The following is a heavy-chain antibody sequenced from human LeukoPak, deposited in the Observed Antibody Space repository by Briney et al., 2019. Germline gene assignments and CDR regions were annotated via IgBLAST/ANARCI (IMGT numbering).Heavy chain of an antibody. CDR3: ARDHCSSTSCYYYFDY. V-gene: IGHV3-30-3*01. D-gene: IGHD2-2*01. CDR1: GFTFSSYA. J-gene: IGHJ4*02. CDR2: TSYDGSNK. Sequence: GRSLRLSCAASGFTFSSYAMHWVRQAPGKGLEWVAVTSYDGSNKYYADSVKGRFTISRDNSKNTLYLQMNSLRAEDTAVYYCARDHCSSTSCYYYFDYWGQGTLVTVSS.